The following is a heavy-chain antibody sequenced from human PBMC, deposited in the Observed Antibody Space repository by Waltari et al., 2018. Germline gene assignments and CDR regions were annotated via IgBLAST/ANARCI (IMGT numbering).Heavy chain of an antibody. D-gene: IGHD3-3*01. Sequence: QVQLQQWGAGLLKPSETLSLTGAVYGGSFSGYYWSGIRQPPGKGLEGSGEINHSGSTNYNPSLKSRVTISVDTSKNQFSLKLSSVTAADTAVYYCARKTTYYDFWSGTPRGPYYYYMDVWGKGTTVTISS. CDR1: GGSFSGYY. CDR2: INHSGST. V-gene: IGHV4-34*01. CDR3: ARKTTYYDFWSGTPRGPYYYYMDV. J-gene: IGHJ6*03.